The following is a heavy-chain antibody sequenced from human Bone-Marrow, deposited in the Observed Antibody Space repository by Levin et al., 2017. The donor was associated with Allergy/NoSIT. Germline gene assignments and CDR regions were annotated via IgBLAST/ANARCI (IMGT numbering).Heavy chain of an antibody. D-gene: IGHD1-26*01. CDR2: IYYSGST. V-gene: IGHV4-39*01. CDR1: GGSISSSSYY. CDR3: ARQVGATNPFGY. Sequence: SETLSLTCTVSGGSISSSSYYWGWIRQPPGKGLEWIGSIYYSGSTYYNPSLKSRVTISVDTSKNQFSLKLSSVTAADTAVYYCARQVGATNPFGYWGQGTLVTVSS. J-gene: IGHJ4*02.